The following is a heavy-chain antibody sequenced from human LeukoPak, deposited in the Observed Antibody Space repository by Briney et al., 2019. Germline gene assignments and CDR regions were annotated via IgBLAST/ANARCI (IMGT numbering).Heavy chain of an antibody. D-gene: IGHD3-22*01. CDR3: AREIGDYYDSSGYRTYYFDY. CDR2: IYTSGST. J-gene: IGHJ4*02. Sequence: SETLSLTCTVSGGSIRSYYWSWIRQPAGKGLEWIGRIYTSGSTNYNPSLKSRVTMSVDTSKNQISLKLSSVTAADTAVYYCAREIGDYYDSSGYRTYYFDYWGQGTLVTVSS. CDR1: GGSIRSYY. V-gene: IGHV4-4*07.